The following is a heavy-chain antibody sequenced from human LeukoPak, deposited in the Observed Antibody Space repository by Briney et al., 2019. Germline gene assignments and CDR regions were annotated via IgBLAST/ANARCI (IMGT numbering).Heavy chain of an antibody. J-gene: IGHJ6*02. CDR3: ASKLGINYYYYYYGMDV. CDR1: GYTFTSYA. Sequence: ASVKVSCKASGYTFTSYAISWVRQAPGQGLEWMGGIIPIFGTANYAQKFQGRVTITADESTSTAYMELSSLRSEDTAVYYCASKLGINYYYYYYGMDVWGQGTTVTVSS. D-gene: IGHD1-1*01. V-gene: IGHV1-69*13. CDR2: IIPIFGTA.